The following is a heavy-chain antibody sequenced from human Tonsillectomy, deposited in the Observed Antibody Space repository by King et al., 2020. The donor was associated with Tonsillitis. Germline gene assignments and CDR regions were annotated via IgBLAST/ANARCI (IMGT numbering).Heavy chain of an antibody. CDR3: ARVYTYGNSQKWFDP. J-gene: IGHJ5*02. V-gene: IGHV4-59*01. CDR1: GGSISPYY. CDR2: IYYSGST. Sequence: QLQLQESGPGLVKPSETLSLTCTVSGGSISPYYWSWLRQPPGKGVEWIGDIYYSGSTSYNPSLSSRVTISIDTSKSQFSLNMNSVSAADTAVYYCARVYTYGNSQKWFDPWGQGTLVTVSS. D-gene: IGHD3-16*01.